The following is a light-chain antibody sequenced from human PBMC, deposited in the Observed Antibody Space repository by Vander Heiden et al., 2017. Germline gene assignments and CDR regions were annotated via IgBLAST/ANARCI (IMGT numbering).Light chain of an antibody. V-gene: IGKV4-1*01. CDR2: WAS. CDR1: YSVLSSSNKKNY. CDR3: QQYYSRFRR. J-gene: IGKJ1*01. Sequence: DIVMNQSRDSLSVSLGETANINCKSCYSVLSSSNKKNYLAWYQQKPGQPPKLLIYWASTRESGVPDRFSGSGSGTDFTLTISSQAEDVAVYYCQQYYSRFRRFGQGTKVEFK.